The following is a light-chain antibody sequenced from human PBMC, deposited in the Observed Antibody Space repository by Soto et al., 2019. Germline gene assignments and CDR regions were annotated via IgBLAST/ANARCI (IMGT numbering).Light chain of an antibody. J-gene: IGLJ3*02. CDR1: SSDVGAYNY. Sequence: QSALTQPASVSGSPGQSVTISCTGTSSDVGAYNYVSWYQQHPGKAPKLMIYEVSNRPSGVSNRFSGSKSANTASLTISRFQAGDEADYYCSSYTSSSTWLFGGGTKLTVL. CDR2: EVS. V-gene: IGLV2-14*03. CDR3: SSYTSSSTWL.